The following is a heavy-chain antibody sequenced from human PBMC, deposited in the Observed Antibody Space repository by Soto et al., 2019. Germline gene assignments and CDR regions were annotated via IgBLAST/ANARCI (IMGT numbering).Heavy chain of an antibody. D-gene: IGHD4-17*01. CDR1: GYSFTSYW. J-gene: IGHJ6*02. CDR3: ARSGSTTVTPDYYYFYGMDV. Sequence: PGESLKISCKGSGYSFTSYWIGWVRQMPGKGLEWMGIIYPGDSDTRYSPSFQGQVTISADKSISTAYLQWSSLKASDTAMYYCARSGSTTVTPDYYYFYGMDVWGQGTTVTVS. CDR2: IYPGDSDT. V-gene: IGHV5-51*01.